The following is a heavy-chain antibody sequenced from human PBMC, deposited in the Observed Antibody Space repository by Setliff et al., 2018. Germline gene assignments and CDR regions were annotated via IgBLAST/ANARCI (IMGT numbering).Heavy chain of an antibody. Sequence: ASVKVSCKASGYTFTGYYMHWVRQAPGQGLEWMGWINPNSGGTNYAQKFQGRVTMTRDTSTSTVYMELSSLRSEDTAVYYCARELPRTIFGVVIDYWGQGTLVTVSS. CDR2: INPNSGGT. D-gene: IGHD3-3*01. CDR3: ARELPRTIFGVVIDY. CDR1: GYTFTGYY. V-gene: IGHV1-2*02. J-gene: IGHJ4*02.